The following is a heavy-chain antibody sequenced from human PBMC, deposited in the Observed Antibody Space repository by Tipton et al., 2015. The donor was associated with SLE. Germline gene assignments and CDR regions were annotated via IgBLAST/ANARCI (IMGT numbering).Heavy chain of an antibody. CDR2: IYSGGST. CDR3: ARAGRVTARYFDY. V-gene: IGHV3-53*01. CDR1: GFTVSSNY. J-gene: IGHJ4*01. D-gene: IGHD4-23*01. Sequence: SLRLSCAASGFTVSSNYMSWVRQAPGKGLEWVSVIYSGGSTYYADSVKGRFTISRDNAKNSLYLQMNSLRAEDTAIYYCARAGRVTARYFDYWGHGALVTVSS.